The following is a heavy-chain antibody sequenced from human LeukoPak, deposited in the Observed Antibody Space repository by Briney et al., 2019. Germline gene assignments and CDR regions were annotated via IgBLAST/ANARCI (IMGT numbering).Heavy chain of an antibody. Sequence: PGGSLRLSCAASGFTFSSYWMSWVRQAPGKGLEWVANIKQDGSEKYYVDSVKGRFTISRDNAKNSLYLQMNSLRAEDTAVYYCARRTGGSGSYFLSYWGQGTLVTVSS. CDR3: ARRTGGSGSYFLSY. CDR1: GFTFSSYW. V-gene: IGHV3-7*01. J-gene: IGHJ4*02. D-gene: IGHD3-10*01. CDR2: IKQDGSEK.